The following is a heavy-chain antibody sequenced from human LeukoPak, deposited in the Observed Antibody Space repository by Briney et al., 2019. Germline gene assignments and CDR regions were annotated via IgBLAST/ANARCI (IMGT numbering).Heavy chain of an antibody. CDR3: ARAGCSSTSCYDWDY. D-gene: IGHD2-2*01. J-gene: IGHJ4*02. V-gene: IGHV3-53*01. Sequence: PGGSLSLSCAPSGFSDCRNYMSWVRHAPGKGLEWVSVNYSGGSTYYADSVKGRFTISRDNSKNTLYLQMNSLRAEDTAVYYCARAGCSSTSCYDWDYWGQGTLVTVSS. CDR1: GFSDCRNY. CDR2: NYSGGST.